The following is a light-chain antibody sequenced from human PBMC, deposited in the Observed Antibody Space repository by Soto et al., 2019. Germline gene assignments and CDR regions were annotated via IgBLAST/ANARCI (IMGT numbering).Light chain of an antibody. Sequence: QSVLTQPASVSGSPGQSITTSCTGTSSDLGGYNYVSWYQQHPGKAPKLMIYEVSNRPSGVSNRFSGSKSANTASLTISGLQAEDEADYYCSSYTSGSTLVVFGGGTKLTVL. CDR3: SSYTSGSTLVV. V-gene: IGLV2-14*01. CDR2: EVS. CDR1: SSDLGGYNY. J-gene: IGLJ2*01.